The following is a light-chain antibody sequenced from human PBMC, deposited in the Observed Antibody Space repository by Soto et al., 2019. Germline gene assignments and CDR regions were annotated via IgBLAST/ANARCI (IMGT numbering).Light chain of an antibody. CDR1: SSDVGDYNY. J-gene: IGLJ1*01. CDR3: SSYSSSGTLYV. CDR2: DVS. Sequence: QSALTQPASVSGSPGQSITISCTGSSSDVGDYNYVAWYQQHPVKAPKLMIFDVSSRPSGVSNRFSGSKSGSTASLTISGLQAEDEADYFCSSYSSSGTLYVFGTGTKVTVL. V-gene: IGLV2-14*03.